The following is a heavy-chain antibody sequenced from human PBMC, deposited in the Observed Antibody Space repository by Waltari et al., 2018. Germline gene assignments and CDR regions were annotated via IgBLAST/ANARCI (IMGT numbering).Heavy chain of an antibody. CDR2: VDPEDGET. CDR3: ARDSSKTAFDY. Sequence: EVQLVQSGAEVKKPGATVKISCKASGYTFTDYYMHWVQQAPGKGLEWMGRVDPEDGETIYAQKFQGRVTMTRDTSISTAYMELSRLRSDDTAVYYCARDSSKTAFDYWGQGTLVTVSS. V-gene: IGHV1-69-2*01. D-gene: IGHD6-13*01. J-gene: IGHJ4*02. CDR1: GYTFTDYY.